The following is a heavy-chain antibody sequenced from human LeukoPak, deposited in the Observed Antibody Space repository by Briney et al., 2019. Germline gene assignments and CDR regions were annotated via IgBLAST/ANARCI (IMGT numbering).Heavy chain of an antibody. CDR2: ISSSGSII. CDR1: GFTFSSYE. D-gene: IGHD3-10*01. Sequence: GGSLRLSCAASGFTFSSYEMNWVRQAPGKGLEWVSYISSSGSIIYYADSVKGRFIISRDNAKNSLYLQMNSLRAEDTAVYYCARGWAMVRGVIDFDYWGQGTLVTVSS. J-gene: IGHJ4*02. CDR3: ARGWAMVRGVIDFDY. V-gene: IGHV3-48*03.